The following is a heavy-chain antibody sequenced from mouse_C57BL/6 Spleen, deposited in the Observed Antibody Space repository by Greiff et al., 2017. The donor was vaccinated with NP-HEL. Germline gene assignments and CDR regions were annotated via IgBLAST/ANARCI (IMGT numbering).Heavy chain of an antibody. CDR3: AIEDYGNYAY. Sequence: QVQLQQPGAELVKPGASVKVFCKASGYTFPSYWMHWVKQRPGQGLEWIGRINPSDSDTNYNQKFKGKATFTVDKSSSTAYMQLSSLTSEDPAVYYCAIEDYGNYAYWGQGTLVTVSA. D-gene: IGHD2-1*01. V-gene: IGHV1-74*01. CDR1: GYTFPSYW. J-gene: IGHJ3*01. CDR2: INPSDSDT.